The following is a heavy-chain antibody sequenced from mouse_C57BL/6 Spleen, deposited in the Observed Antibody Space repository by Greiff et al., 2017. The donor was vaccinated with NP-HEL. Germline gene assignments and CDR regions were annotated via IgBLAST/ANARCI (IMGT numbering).Heavy chain of an antibody. CDR2: ISYDGSN. J-gene: IGHJ3*01. CDR1: GYSITSGYY. CDR3: AREGYPAWFAY. D-gene: IGHD3-2*02. V-gene: IGHV3-6*01. Sequence: ESGPGLVKPSQSLSLTCSVTGYSITSGYYWNWIRQFPGNKLEWMGYISYDGSNNYNPSLKNRISITRDTSKNQFFLKLNSVTTEDTATYYCAREGYPAWFAYWGQGTLVTVSA.